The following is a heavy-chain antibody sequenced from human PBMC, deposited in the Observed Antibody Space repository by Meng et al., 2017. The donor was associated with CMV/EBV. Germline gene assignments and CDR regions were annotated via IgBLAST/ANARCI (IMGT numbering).Heavy chain of an antibody. CDR1: GFTFSYYY. J-gene: IGHJ4*02. CDR2: ISSSSSYT. D-gene: IGHD3/OR15-3a*01. Sequence: QVRLVGSGGGLVKPVGALRLSCAASGFTFSYYYMSWIRQAPGKGLEWVSYISSSSSYTNYADSVKGRFTISRDNAKNSLYLQMNSLRAEDTAVYYCARDRTGYPFDYWGQGTLVTVSS. V-gene: IGHV3-11*05. CDR3: ARDRTGYPFDY.